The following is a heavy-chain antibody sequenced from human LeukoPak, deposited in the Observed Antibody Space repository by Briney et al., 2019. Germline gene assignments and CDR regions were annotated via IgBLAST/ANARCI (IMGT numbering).Heavy chain of an antibody. V-gene: IGHV3-21*01. CDR3: ARASSIDY. Sequence: GGSLRLSCAASGITFSDYTMHWVRQAPGKGLEWVSSIRSSGLYTYYADSVKGRFTISRDNARNSLYLQMNSLTAEDTAVYYCARASSIDYWGQGTLVTVSS. J-gene: IGHJ4*02. D-gene: IGHD3-10*01. CDR2: IRSSGLYT. CDR1: GITFSDYT.